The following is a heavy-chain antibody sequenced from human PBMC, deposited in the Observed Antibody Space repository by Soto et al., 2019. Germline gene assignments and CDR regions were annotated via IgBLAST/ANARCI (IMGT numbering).Heavy chain of an antibody. D-gene: IGHD3-9*01. Sequence: SETLSLTCTVSGGSISSGGYYWSWIRQHPGKGLEWIGYIYYSGSTYYNPSLKSRVTISVDTSKNQFSLKLSSVTAADTAVYYCARDRQYDILHYYYGMDVWGQGTTVT. CDR2: IYYSGST. J-gene: IGHJ6*02. CDR3: ARDRQYDILHYYYGMDV. V-gene: IGHV4-31*03. CDR1: GGSISSGGYY.